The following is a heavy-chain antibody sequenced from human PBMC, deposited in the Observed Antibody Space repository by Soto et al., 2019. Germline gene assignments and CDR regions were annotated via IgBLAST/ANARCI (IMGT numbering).Heavy chain of an antibody. V-gene: IGHV3-7*01. D-gene: IGHD3-9*01. Sequence: PSGSLRISCAASRFTVSSYWIGWVRQEPEKGLEMVANKKQDGSEKYYVDYVKGRFTISRDNAKNSLYLQMNSLRAEDTVVYYCAILTGYHLPYVMDVWGQGTTVTVSS. CDR1: RFTVSSYW. J-gene: IGHJ6*02. CDR3: AILTGYHLPYVMDV. CDR2: KKQDGSEK.